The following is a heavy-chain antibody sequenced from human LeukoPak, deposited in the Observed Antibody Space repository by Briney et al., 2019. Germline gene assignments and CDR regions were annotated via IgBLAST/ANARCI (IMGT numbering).Heavy chain of an antibody. D-gene: IGHD3-22*01. V-gene: IGHV3-21*01. CDR3: ARDLITMTKTFDY. CDR2: ISSSSSYI. J-gene: IGHJ4*02. Sequence: GGSLRLSCAASGFTFSSYSMSWVRQAPGKGLEWVSSISSSSSYIYYADSVKGRFTISRDNAKNSLYLQMNSLRAEDTAVYYCARDLITMTKTFDYWGQGTLVTVSS. CDR1: GFTFSSYS.